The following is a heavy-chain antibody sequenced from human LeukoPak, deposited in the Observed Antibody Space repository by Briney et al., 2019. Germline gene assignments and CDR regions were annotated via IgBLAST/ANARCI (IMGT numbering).Heavy chain of an antibody. J-gene: IGHJ5*02. CDR3: ARHVVLMVYAPGWFDP. Sequence: PSETLSLTCTVSGGSISSYYWSWIRQSPGKGLEWIAYIHYTGSTNYNPSLKSRVTISLDTSKNQFSLKLSSVTAADTAVYYCARHVVLMVYAPGWFDPWGQGTLVTVSS. CDR2: IHYTGST. D-gene: IGHD2-8*01. CDR1: GGSISSYY. V-gene: IGHV4-59*01.